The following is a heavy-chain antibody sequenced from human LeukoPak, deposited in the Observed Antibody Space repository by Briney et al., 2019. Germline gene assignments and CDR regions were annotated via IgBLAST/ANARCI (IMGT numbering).Heavy chain of an antibody. D-gene: IGHD3-16*01. J-gene: IGHJ6*02. Sequence: SLRLSCAASGFTFDDYAMHWVRPAPGKGLEWVSGISWNSGSVGYADSVKGRFTISRDNAKNSLYLQMNSLRAEDTALYYCAKDMGRGGDGYAYYYYYGMDVWGQGTTVTVSS. CDR3: AKDMGRGGDGYAYYYYYGMDV. V-gene: IGHV3-9*01. CDR1: GFTFDDYA. CDR2: ISWNSGSV.